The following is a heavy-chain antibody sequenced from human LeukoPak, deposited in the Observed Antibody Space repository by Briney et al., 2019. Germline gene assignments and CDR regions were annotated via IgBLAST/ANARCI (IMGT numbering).Heavy chain of an antibody. Sequence: GGSLRLSCAASGFTFSSYAMHWVRQPPGKGLEWVAVISYDGSNKYYADSVKGRFTISRDNSRNTLYPQMTSLRAEETAVYYCARDKDAWGQGTLVTVSS. J-gene: IGHJ5*02. CDR1: GFTFSSYA. CDR2: ISYDGSNK. V-gene: IGHV3-30*07. CDR3: ARDKDA.